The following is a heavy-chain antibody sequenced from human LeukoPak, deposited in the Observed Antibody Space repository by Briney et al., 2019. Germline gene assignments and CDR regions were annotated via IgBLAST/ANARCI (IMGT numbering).Heavy chain of an antibody. CDR2: IIPIFGTA. CDR3: ASPGGHYYGSGSYYKFDY. CDR1: GGTFSSYA. D-gene: IGHD3-10*01. V-gene: IGHV1-69*13. Sequence: SVRVSCKASGGTFSSYAISWVRQAPRQGLEWMGGIIPIFGTANYAQKFQGRVTITADESTSTAYMELSSLRSEDTAVYYCASPGGHYYGSGSYYKFDYWGQGTLVTVSS. J-gene: IGHJ4*02.